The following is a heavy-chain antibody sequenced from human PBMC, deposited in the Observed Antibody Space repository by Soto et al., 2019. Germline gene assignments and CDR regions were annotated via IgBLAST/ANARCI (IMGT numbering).Heavy chain of an antibody. Sequence: GGSLRLSCAASGFTVSSNYMSWVRQAPGKGLEWVSVIYSGGSTYYADSVKGRFTISRDNSKNTLYLQMNSLRAEDTAVYYCAREGVGYGDDLAGFDYWGQGTLVTVSS. CDR3: AREGVGYGDDLAGFDY. J-gene: IGHJ4*02. D-gene: IGHD4-17*01. CDR1: GFTVSSNY. V-gene: IGHV3-66*01. CDR2: IYSGGST.